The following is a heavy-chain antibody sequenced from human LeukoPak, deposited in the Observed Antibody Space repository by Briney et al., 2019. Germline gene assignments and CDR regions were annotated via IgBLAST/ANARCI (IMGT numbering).Heavy chain of an antibody. CDR3: ARGLYGYTLRFDY. Sequence: ASVKVSCKASGGTFSSYAISWVRQAPGQGLEWMGRIIPILGIANYAQKFQGRVTITADKSTSTAYMELSSLRSEDTAVYYCARGLYGYTLRFDYWGQGTLVTVSS. D-gene: IGHD5-24*01. V-gene: IGHV1-69*04. CDR2: IIPILGIA. J-gene: IGHJ4*02. CDR1: GGTFSSYA.